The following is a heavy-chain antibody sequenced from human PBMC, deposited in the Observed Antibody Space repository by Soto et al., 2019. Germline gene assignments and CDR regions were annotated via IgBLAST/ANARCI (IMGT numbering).Heavy chain of an antibody. CDR3: ARLVYCSSTSCWYYFDY. Sequence: SETLSLTCTVSGGSISSYYWSWIRQPPGKGLEWIGYIYYSGSTNYNPSLKSRVTISVDTSKNQFSLKLSSVTAADTAVYYCARLVYCSSTSCWYYFDYWGQGTLVTVSS. V-gene: IGHV4-59*08. J-gene: IGHJ4*02. CDR1: GGSISSYY. CDR2: IYYSGST. D-gene: IGHD2-2*01.